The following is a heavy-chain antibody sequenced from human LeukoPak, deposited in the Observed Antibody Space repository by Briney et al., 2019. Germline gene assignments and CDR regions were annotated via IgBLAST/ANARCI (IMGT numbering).Heavy chain of an antibody. CDR3: AKGGGYEAQYYYYYLDV. Sequence: GGTLRLSCAASGFTLSNYGMSWVRQAPGKGLEWVSGISGSGDSTYYADSVKGRFAISRDNSKNTLYLQMKSLRAEDTAVYYCAKGGGYEAQYYYYYLDVWGKGTTVTISS. V-gene: IGHV3-23*01. CDR2: ISGSGDST. CDR1: GFTLSNYG. D-gene: IGHD5-12*01. J-gene: IGHJ6*03.